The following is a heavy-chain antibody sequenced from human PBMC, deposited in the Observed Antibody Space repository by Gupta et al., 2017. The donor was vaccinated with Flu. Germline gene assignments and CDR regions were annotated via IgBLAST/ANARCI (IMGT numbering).Heavy chain of an antibody. Sequence: QVQLVQSGAEVKKPGSSEKVSCKASGVTFRSYVINWVRQAPGQGLEWMGGIIPVFGPTNYAQKSQGRVTIPADETTSTAYLELSSLRSEDTAVYYCARKGGGHCSGGTCYSFDYWGQGTLVIVSS. CDR3: ARKGGGHCSGGTCYSFDY. V-gene: IGHV1-69*01. J-gene: IGHJ4*02. D-gene: IGHD2-15*01. CDR1: GVTFRSYV. CDR2: IIPVFGPT.